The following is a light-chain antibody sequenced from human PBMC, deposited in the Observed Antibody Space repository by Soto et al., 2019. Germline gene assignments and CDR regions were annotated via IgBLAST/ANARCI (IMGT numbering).Light chain of an antibody. V-gene: IGKV1-33*01. J-gene: IGKJ4*01. CDR1: QDISNY. Sequence: DIQMTQSPSSLSASVGDRVTITCQASQDISNYLNWYQQKPGKAPKLLIYDASNLETGVPSRFSGSGSGTDFTFTISSLQPEDIATYYCQQYDNLPALTLGGGPKVDIK. CDR3: QQYDNLPALT. CDR2: DAS.